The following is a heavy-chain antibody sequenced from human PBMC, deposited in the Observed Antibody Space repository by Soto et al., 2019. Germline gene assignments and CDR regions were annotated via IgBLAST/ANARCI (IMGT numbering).Heavy chain of an antibody. V-gene: IGHV4-59*08. J-gene: IGHJ4*02. CDR3: ARHTRGYGVRDTNFDY. CDR1: GGSISSYY. Sequence: SETLSLTCTVSGGSISSYYWSWIRQPPGKGLEWIGYIYYSGSTNYNPSLKSRVTISVDTSKNQFSLKLSSVTAADTAVYYCARHTRGYGVRDTNFDYWGQGTLVTVSS. D-gene: IGHD5-18*01. CDR2: IYYSGST.